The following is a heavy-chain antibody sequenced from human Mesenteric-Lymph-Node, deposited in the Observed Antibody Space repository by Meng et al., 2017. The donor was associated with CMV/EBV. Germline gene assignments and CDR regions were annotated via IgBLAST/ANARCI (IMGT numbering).Heavy chain of an antibody. J-gene: IGHJ4*02. Sequence: ESLKISCTASGFTCRDHYMEWVRQAPGRGLEWIGEINHSGSTNYNPSLKSRVTISVDTSKNQFSLKLSSVTAADTAVYYCARGRFPDYWGQGTLVTVS. V-gene: IGHV4-34*01. CDR2: INHSGST. CDR3: ARGRFPDY. CDR1: GFTCRDHY.